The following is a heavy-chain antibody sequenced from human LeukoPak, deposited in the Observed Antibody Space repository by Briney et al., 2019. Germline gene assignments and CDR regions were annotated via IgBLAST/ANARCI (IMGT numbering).Heavy chain of an antibody. CDR1: GFTFSSYG. CDR3: ARDSWFGESHYYSGMDV. Sequence: GRSLRLSCAASGFTFSSYGMHWVRQAPGKGLEWVAVICYGGSNKYYADSVKGRFTISRDNSKNTLYLQMNSLRAENTAVYYCARDSWFGESHYYSGMDVWGQGNTVTVSS. D-gene: IGHD3-10*01. V-gene: IGHV3-33*01. J-gene: IGHJ6*02. CDR2: ICYGGSNK.